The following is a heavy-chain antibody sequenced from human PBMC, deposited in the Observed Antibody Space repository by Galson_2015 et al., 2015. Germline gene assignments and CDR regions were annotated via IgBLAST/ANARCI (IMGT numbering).Heavy chain of an antibody. CDR1: GFTFSTYG. CDR3: AKGLFTVNSPLDI. V-gene: IGHV3-23*01. D-gene: IGHD4-17*01. Sequence: SLRLSCAASGFTFSTYGMTWVRQAPGKGLEWVSVISESGSVTKYADSVKGRFTIPRDNSESTLYLQMNSLRAEDAAVYHCAKGLFTVNSPLDIWGQGTMVTVTS. J-gene: IGHJ3*02. CDR2: ISESGSVT.